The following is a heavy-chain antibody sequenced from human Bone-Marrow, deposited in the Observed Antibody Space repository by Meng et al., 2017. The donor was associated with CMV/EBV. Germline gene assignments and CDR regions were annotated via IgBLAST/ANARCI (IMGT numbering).Heavy chain of an antibody. CDR3: ARGPRGSGLDY. CDR2: IFHSGST. Sequence: LTCAVSGASISSSNWWSWVRQPPGKGLEWIGEIFHSGSTSYNPSLKSRVTISVDKSKNQFSLMLRSVTAADTAVYYCARGPRGSGLDYWGQGTLVTVSS. CDR1: GASISSSNW. D-gene: IGHD1-1*01. V-gene: IGHV4-4*02. J-gene: IGHJ4*02.